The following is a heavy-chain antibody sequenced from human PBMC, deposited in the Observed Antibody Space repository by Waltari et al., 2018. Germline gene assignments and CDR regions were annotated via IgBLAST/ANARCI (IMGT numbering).Heavy chain of an antibody. J-gene: IGHJ4*01. CDR2: IDWDDDK. CDR1: GFSLSSRGFC. Sequence: QVTLRESGPALVKPTQTLTLTCTFAGFSLSSRGFCVSWIRQPPGKALEWLARIDWDDDKYYSTSLKTRLTISKDTSKNQVVLTMTNMDPMDTATYYCARMPVAGQIDYWGQGILVTVSS. D-gene: IGHD6-19*01. V-gene: IGHV2-70*15. CDR3: ARMPVAGQIDY.